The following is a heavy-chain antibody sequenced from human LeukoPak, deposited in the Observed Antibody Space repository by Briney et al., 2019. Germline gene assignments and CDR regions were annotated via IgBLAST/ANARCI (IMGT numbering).Heavy chain of an antibody. CDR3: ARRWNYGRNYYIDV. CDR1: GGSLSNYY. J-gene: IGHJ6*03. D-gene: IGHD1-7*01. V-gene: IGHV4-34*01. Sequence: SETLSLTCAVYGGSLSNYYWSWIRQPPGRGLEWIGETNDSGRTNYNPSLMSRVTVSVDTSKNQFSLRLTSVTATDTAVYYCARRWNYGRNYYIDVWGNGATVSVSS. CDR2: TNDSGRT.